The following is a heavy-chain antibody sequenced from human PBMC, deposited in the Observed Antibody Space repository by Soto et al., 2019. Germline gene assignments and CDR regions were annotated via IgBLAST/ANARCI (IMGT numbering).Heavy chain of an antibody. J-gene: IGHJ6*02. CDR3: AKDSGGATYYYNRMDV. V-gene: IGHV3-9*01. CDR2: ISWNSGSI. Sequence: EVQLVESGGGLVQPGRSLRLSCAASGFTFDDYAMHWVRQAPGKGLEWVSGISWNSGSIGYADSVKGRFTISRDNAKNSLYLQMSSLRAEDTALYYCAKDSGGATYYYNRMDVWGQGTTVTVSS. D-gene: IGHD5-12*01. CDR1: GFTFDDYA.